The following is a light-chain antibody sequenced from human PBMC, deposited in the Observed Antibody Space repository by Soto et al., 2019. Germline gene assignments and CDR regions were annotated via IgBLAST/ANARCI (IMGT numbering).Light chain of an antibody. V-gene: IGLV3-1*01. J-gene: IGLJ1*01. CDR1: KLGDKF. CDR2: EDY. Sequence: SYELTHPPSVSVSPGQTASITCSGDKLGDKFACWYQQKPGQSPVLVIYEDYKRPSRIPERFSGSNSGNTATLTISDTQAMDEADYYCQAWDINTAVFGTGTKLTVL. CDR3: QAWDINTAV.